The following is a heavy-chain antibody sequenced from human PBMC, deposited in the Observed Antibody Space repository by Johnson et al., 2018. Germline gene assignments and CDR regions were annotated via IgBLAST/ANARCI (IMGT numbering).Heavy chain of an antibody. CDR2: IGTAGDT. D-gene: IGHD6-13*01. J-gene: IGHJ1*01. CDR1: XFTFSSYD. CDR3: ARGEGLIAAAGHFQH. Sequence: SGGGVVRPGGSLXLSCAASXFTFSSYDMHWVRQATGKGLEWVSAIGTAGDTYYPGSVKGRFTISRENAKNSLYLQMNSLRAGDTAVYYCARGEGLIAAAGHFQHWGQGTLVTVSS. V-gene: IGHV3-13*01.